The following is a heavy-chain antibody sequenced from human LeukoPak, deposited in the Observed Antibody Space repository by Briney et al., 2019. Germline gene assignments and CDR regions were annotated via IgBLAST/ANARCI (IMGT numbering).Heavy chain of an antibody. CDR3: AKDMGYYESSCSVGFFDY. D-gene: IGHD3-22*01. CDR2: ISGDGGST. V-gene: IGHV3-43*02. J-gene: IGHJ4*02. Sequence: PGGSVRLSCAASGFTCDDYAMDWVRQAPGKGRVWVSFISGDGGSTYYADSVKGRFTISRDNSKNSLYLQMNSLRTEDPAVYYCAKDMGYYESSCSVGFFDYGGKGTLVSVSS. CDR1: GFTCDDYA.